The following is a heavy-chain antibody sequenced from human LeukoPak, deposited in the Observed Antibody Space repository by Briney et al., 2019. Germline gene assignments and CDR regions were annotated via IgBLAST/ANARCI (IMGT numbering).Heavy chain of an antibody. D-gene: IGHD3-10*01. J-gene: IGHJ4*02. CDR2: IKRKTEGGTT. CDR3: TTGNFGPY. Sequence: GGSLRLSCAASGFTFNDAWMNWVRQAPGKGLEWVGRIKRKTEGGTTDYGAPVKGRFSISRDDSKNTAYLQMNSLKTEDTSFYYCTTGNFGPYWGQGTLVTVSS. V-gene: IGHV3-15*07. CDR1: GFTFNDAW.